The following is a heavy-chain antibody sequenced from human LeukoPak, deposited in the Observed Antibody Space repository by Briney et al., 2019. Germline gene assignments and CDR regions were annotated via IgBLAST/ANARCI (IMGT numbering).Heavy chain of an antibody. J-gene: IGHJ4*02. D-gene: IGHD1-26*01. CDR1: GYTFTGYY. CDR3: AREGIVGATNLDY. Sequence: PEASVKVSCKASGYTFTGYYMHWVRQAPGQGLEWMGRINPNSGGTNYAQKFQGRVTMTRDTSISTAYMELSRLRSDDTAVYYCAREGIVGATNLDYWGQGTLVTVPS. V-gene: IGHV1-2*06. CDR2: INPNSGGT.